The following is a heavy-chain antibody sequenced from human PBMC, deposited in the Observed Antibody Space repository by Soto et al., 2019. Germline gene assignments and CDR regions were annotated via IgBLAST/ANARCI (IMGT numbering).Heavy chain of an antibody. J-gene: IGHJ6*02. CDR1: GFTFSSYS. D-gene: IGHD4-17*01. Sequence: VGSLRLSCAASGFTFSSYSMNWVRQAPGKGLEWVSSISSSSSYIYYADSVKGRFTISRDNAKNSLYLQMNSLRAEDTAVYYCARERAVTTRYYYGMDVWGQGTTVTVSS. CDR3: ARERAVTTRYYYGMDV. CDR2: ISSSSSYI. V-gene: IGHV3-21*01.